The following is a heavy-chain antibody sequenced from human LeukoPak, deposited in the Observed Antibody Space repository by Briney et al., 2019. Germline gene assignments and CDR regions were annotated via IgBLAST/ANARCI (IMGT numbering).Heavy chain of an antibody. CDR1: GYTFTKYG. CDR3: ARGDDYGDYWGLY. J-gene: IGHJ4*02. V-gene: IGHV1-18*01. D-gene: IGHD4-17*01. Sequence: ASVKVSCKASGYTFTKYGITWVRQAPGQGLEWMGWISTYNGNTNYAQKLQGRVSMTTDTSTSTAYMELRSLISDDAAVYYCARGDDYGDYWGLYWGQGTLVTVSS. CDR2: ISTYNGNT.